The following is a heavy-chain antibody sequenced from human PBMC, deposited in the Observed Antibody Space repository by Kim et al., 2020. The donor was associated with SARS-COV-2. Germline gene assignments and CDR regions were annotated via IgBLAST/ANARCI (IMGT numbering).Heavy chain of an antibody. CDR3: VKRASRSGWYGMYV. CDR1: GFTFSSYA. J-gene: IGHJ6*01. D-gene: IGHD6-25*01. V-gene: IGHV3-64D*09. Sequence: GGSLRLSCSASGFTFSSYALHWVRQAPGKGLESVSTINGNGGTTNYADSVRDRFTISRDNSKNTLYLQMSSLRPEDTAVYYCVKRASRSGWYGMYVWGQG. CDR2: INGNGGTT.